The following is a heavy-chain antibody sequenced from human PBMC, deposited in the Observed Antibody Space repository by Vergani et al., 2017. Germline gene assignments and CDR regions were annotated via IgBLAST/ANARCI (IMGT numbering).Heavy chain of an antibody. CDR1: GYSISSGYY. CDR2: IYHSGST. Sequence: QVQLQESGPGRVKPWDTLSLTCAVSGYSISSGYYWGGTRQPPGKGLEGIGSIYHSGSTYYNPSLKSRVTISVDTSKNQFSLKLSAVTAADTAVYYCARLSPSSIAVAGAFDYWGQGTLVTVSS. D-gene: IGHD6-19*01. J-gene: IGHJ4*02. V-gene: IGHV4-38-2*01. CDR3: ARLSPSSIAVAGAFDY.